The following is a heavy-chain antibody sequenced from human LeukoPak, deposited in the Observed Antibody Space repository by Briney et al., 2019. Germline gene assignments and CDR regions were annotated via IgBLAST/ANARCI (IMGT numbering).Heavy chain of an antibody. V-gene: IGHV3-30*03. D-gene: IGHD2-15*01. Sequence: SGGSLRLSCAASGFTLSSYGMQWVRQAPGKGLEWVATISHDGTERFYVESGKGRFTISRDNSKTTVYLEMSGLRNDDAGVYYCARVRDPSRWTRTLDHWGQGTRVAVSS. CDR2: ISHDGTER. J-gene: IGHJ4*02. CDR1: GFTLSSYG. CDR3: ARVRDPSRWTRTLDH.